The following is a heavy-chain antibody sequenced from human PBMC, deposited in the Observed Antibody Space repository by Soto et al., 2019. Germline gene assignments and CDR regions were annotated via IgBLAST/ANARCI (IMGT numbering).Heavy chain of an antibody. Sequence: PSETLSLTCDVSGGSISSGGYYWSWIRQHPGKGLEWIGYIYYSGSTYYNPSLKSRVTISVDTSKNQFSLKLSSVTAADTAVYYCARGDYIGAFDIWGQGTMVTVSS. CDR1: GGSISSGGYY. CDR3: ARGDYIGAFDI. CDR2: IYYSGST. V-gene: IGHV4-31*11. D-gene: IGHD4-4*01. J-gene: IGHJ3*02.